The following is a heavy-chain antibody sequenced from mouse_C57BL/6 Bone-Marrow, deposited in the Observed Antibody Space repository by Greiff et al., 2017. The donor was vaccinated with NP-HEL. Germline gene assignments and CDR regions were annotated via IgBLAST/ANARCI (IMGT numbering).Heavy chain of an antibody. V-gene: IGHV1-59*01. CDR2: IDPSDSYT. Sequence: QVQLQQPGAELVRPGTSVQLSCKASGYTFTSYWMHWVKQRPGQGLEWIGVIDPSDSYTNYNQKFKGKATLTVDTSSSTAYMQLSSLTSEDSAVYYCARRTYWGQGTLVTVSA. CDR1: GYTFTSYW. CDR3: ARRTY. J-gene: IGHJ3*01.